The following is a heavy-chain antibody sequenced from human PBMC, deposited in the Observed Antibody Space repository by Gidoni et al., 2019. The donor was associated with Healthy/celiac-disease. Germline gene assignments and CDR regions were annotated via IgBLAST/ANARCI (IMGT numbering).Heavy chain of an antibody. Sequence: QLQLQESGPGLVKPSETLSLTCTVSGGSISSSSYYWGWIRQPPGKGLEWIGSIYYSGSTYYNPSLKSRVTISVDTSKNQFSLKLSSVTAADTAVYYCASLPWYYDSRLFDYWGQGTLVTVSS. CDR3: ASLPWYYDSRLFDY. CDR2: IYYSGST. CDR1: GGSISSSSYY. J-gene: IGHJ4*02. D-gene: IGHD3-22*01. V-gene: IGHV4-39*01.